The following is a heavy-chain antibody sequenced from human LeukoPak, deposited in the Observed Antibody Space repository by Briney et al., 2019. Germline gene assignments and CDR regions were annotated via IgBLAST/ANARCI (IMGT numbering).Heavy chain of an antibody. CDR2: ISWNSGSI. CDR3: AKDSMSGSTGTTGSYFDY. Sequence: PGGSLRLSCAASGFTFDDYAMHWVRQAPGKGLEWVSGISWNSGSIGYADSVKGRFTISRDNAKNSLYLQMNSLRAEDTALYYCAKDSMSGSTGTTGSYFDYWGQGTLVTVSS. CDR1: GFTFDDYA. D-gene: IGHD1-1*01. V-gene: IGHV3-9*01. J-gene: IGHJ4*02.